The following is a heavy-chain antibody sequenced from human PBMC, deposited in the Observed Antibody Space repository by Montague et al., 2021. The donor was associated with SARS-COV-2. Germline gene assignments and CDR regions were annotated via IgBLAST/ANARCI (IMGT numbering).Heavy chain of an antibody. D-gene: IGHD2-15*01. CDR1: GGSISSSNYY. CDR3: ARDDIVLQGVTKGMDV. J-gene: IGHJ6*02. V-gene: IGHV4-39*07. Sequence: SETLFLTCTVSGGSISSSNYYWGWIRQPPGKGLEWIGNMYYSGSTYYNPSLKCRVTISIDTSKNQFSLKLSSVTAADTAVYYCARDDIVLQGVTKGMDVWGQGTMVTVSS. CDR2: MYYSGST.